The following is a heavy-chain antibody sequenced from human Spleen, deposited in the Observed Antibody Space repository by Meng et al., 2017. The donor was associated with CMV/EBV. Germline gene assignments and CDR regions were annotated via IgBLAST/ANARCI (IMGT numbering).Heavy chain of an antibody. CDR2: IIRILDIA. Sequence: NNYGIRSVRQAPGQGLKWLGGIIRILDIAHYVQKLQGRVTFTADKATTTVYMELRNLRSEDTAVYYCARGYHYDRSGYYVPNFDYWGRGTLVTVSS. CDR1: NNYG. J-gene: IGHJ4*02. CDR3: ARGYHYDRSGYYVPNFDY. D-gene: IGHD3-22*01. V-gene: IGHV1-69*10.